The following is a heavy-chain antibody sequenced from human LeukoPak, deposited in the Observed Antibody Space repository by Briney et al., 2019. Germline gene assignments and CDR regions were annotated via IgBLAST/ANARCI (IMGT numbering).Heavy chain of an antibody. V-gene: IGHV3-30*03. CDR1: GFTFSSYG. CDR2: ISYDGSNK. CDR3: SAAYSSSWTCPDY. D-gene: IGHD6-13*01. Sequence: GGSLRLSCAASGFTFSSYGMHWVRQAPGKGLEWVAVISYDGSNKYYADSVKGRFTISRDNSKNTLYLQMNSLRAEDTAVYYCSAAYSSSWTCPDYWGQGTLVTVSS. J-gene: IGHJ4*02.